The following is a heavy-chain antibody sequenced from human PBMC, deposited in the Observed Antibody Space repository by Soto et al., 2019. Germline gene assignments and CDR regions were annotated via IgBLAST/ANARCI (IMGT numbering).Heavy chain of an antibody. Sequence: EVQLVESGGGLVQPGGSLSLSCAAFGFTFSNYEMSWVRQAPGKGLEWLAYIPSSGSPMYYADSVKGRFTISRDNVRNSLYLQMNSLRAEDTAVYYCARLHCRSANCSDNNYYGMDVWGQGAAVTVSS. CDR1: GFTFSNYE. J-gene: IGHJ6*02. CDR2: IPSSGSPM. V-gene: IGHV3-48*03. CDR3: ARLHCRSANCSDNNYYGMDV. D-gene: IGHD2-2*01.